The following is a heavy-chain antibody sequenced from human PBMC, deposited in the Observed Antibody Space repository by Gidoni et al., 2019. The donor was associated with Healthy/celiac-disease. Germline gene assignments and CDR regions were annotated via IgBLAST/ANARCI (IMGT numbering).Heavy chain of an antibody. CDR2: INHSGST. D-gene: IGHD3-3*01. J-gene: IGHJ6*02. V-gene: IGHV4-34*01. CDR3: ASVLRTSGYYGHYYDYGMDV. Sequence: QVQLQQWGAGLLKPSETLSLTCAVYGGSFSGYYWSWIRQPPGKGLEWIGEINHSGSTNYNPSLKSRVTISVDTSKNQFSLKLSSVTAADTAVYYCASVLRTSGYYGHYYDYGMDVWGQGTTVTVSS. CDR1: GGSFSGYY.